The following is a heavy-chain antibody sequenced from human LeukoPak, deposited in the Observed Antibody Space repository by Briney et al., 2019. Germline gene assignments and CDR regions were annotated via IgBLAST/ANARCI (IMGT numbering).Heavy chain of an antibody. D-gene: IGHD2-8*02. Sequence: GGSLRLSCAASGFTFSSYSMNWVRQAPGKGLEWVSSISSSSSYIYYADSVKGRFTISRDNAKNSLYLQMNSLRAEDTAVYYCARLVLGTPLGDYYYMDVWGKGTTVTISS. V-gene: IGHV3-21*01. CDR1: GFTFSSYS. J-gene: IGHJ6*03. CDR3: ARLVLGTPLGDYYYMDV. CDR2: ISSSSSYI.